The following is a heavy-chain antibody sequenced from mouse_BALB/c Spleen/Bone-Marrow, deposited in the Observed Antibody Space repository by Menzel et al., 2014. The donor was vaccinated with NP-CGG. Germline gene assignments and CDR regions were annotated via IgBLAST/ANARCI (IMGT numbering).Heavy chain of an antibody. V-gene: IGHV5-9-1*01. J-gene: IGHJ4*01. CDR1: GFTFSSYA. CDR3: TRAGGEYSLDY. Sequence: EVKLMESGGDSVNPGGSLKLSCAASGFTFSSYAMSWDRQTPEKRLEWAATISSGGTYTYFPDSVKGRFTISRDNAKNTLYLQMSSLRSEDTAMFYYTRAGGEYSLDYWGQGTSATVSS. CDR2: ISSGGTYT.